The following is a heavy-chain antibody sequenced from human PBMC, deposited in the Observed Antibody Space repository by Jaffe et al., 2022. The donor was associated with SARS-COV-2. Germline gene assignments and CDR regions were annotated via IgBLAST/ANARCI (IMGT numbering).Heavy chain of an antibody. CDR3: VKGYPPES. CDR2: ISSSGSTK. CDR1: GFIFKDYY. D-gene: IGHD1-20*01. Sequence: QVQVVESGGDLVKPGGSLRLSCAASGFIFKDYYMSWIRQAPGKGLEWISYISSSGSTKDYAASVQGRFTISRDNAKNSLYLQMNSLRVEDTAVYYCVKGYPPESWGQGSRVIVSS. J-gene: IGHJ4*02. V-gene: IGHV3-11*01.